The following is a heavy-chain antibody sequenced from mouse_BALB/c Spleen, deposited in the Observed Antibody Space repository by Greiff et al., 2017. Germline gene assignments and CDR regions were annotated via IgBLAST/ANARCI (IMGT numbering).Heavy chain of an antibody. D-gene: IGHD1-1*01. V-gene: IGHV14-4*02. J-gene: IGHJ3*01. CDR1: GFNIKDYY. Sequence: EVQLQQSGAELVRSGASVKLSCTASGFNIKDYYMHWVKQRPEQGLEWIGWIDPENGDTEYAPKFQGKATMTADTSSNTAYLQLSSLTSEDSAVYYCARLGTTEGILAYWGQGTLVTVSA. CDR2: IDPENGDT. CDR3: ARLGTTEGILAY.